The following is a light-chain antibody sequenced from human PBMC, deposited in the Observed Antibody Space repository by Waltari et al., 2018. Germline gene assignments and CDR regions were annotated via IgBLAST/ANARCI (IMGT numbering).Light chain of an antibody. Sequence: QSALTQPASVSGSPGQSITVPCPGTASYVGAFDFVSWYQQHPGKVPKLILFQVDNRPSDVSRRFSGSKSGNTASLIISGLQPEDEAQYYCASFASDNTVLFGGGT. CDR3: ASFASDNTVL. CDR2: QVD. V-gene: IGLV2-14*01. J-gene: IGLJ2*01. CDR1: ASYVGAFDF.